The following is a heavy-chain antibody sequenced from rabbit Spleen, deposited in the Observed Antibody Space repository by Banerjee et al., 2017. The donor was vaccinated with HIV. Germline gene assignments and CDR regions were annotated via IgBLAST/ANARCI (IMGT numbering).Heavy chain of an antibody. J-gene: IGHJ6*01. CDR2: INAVTGKA. CDR3: ARDAATSFSSYGMDL. V-gene: IGHV1S45*01. D-gene: IGHD8-1*01. Sequence: QEQLVESGGGLVKPEGSLKLSCKASGFSFSDRDVMCWVRQAPGKGLEWIACINAVTGKAVYASWAKGRFTFSKTSSTTVTLQMTSLTAADTATYFCARDAATSFSSYGMDLWGPGTLVTVS. CDR1: GFSFSDRDV.